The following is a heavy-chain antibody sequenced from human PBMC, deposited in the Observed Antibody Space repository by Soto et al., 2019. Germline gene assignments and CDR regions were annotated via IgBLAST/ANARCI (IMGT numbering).Heavy chain of an antibody. V-gene: IGHV3-7*01. CDR1: GFTFSNYG. D-gene: IGHD3-16*01. Sequence: GGSLRLSCAASGFTFSNYGMHWVRQAPGKGLEWVASIKEGGSEIYYLQSVRGRFSISRDSAGNALHLTMNYLSAEDTGVYFCARDIGFDYVNWGQGTLVTVSS. CDR2: IKEGGSEI. J-gene: IGHJ4*02. CDR3: ARDIGFDYVN.